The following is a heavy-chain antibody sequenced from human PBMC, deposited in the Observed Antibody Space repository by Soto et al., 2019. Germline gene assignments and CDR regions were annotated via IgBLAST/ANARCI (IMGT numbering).Heavy chain of an antibody. CDR2: ISDSGGST. Sequence: GGSLRLSCAASGFTFSSYAMSWVRQAPGKGLEWVSLISDSGGSTYHADSVKGRLTISRDNSKNTLYLQMNSLRAEDTAVHYCAKAATITTLYNFDFWGQGTLVTVSS. V-gene: IGHV3-23*01. CDR1: GFTFSSYA. CDR3: AKAATITTLYNFDF. J-gene: IGHJ4*02. D-gene: IGHD4-4*01.